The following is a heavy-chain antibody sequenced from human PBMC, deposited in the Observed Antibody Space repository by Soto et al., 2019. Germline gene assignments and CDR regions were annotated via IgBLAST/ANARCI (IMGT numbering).Heavy chain of an antibody. Sequence: GGSLRLSCAASGFTFSSYWMSWVRQAPGKGLEWVSNIKQDGSEKYYVDSAKGRFTIYRDNAKNSLYLQMNSLRAKDMDVYYCARVRFLEWLQNMDVWGQGTPVTVSS. D-gene: IGHD3-3*01. CDR3: ARVRFLEWLQNMDV. CDR2: IKQDGSEK. V-gene: IGHV3-7*01. J-gene: IGHJ6*02. CDR1: GFTFSSYW.